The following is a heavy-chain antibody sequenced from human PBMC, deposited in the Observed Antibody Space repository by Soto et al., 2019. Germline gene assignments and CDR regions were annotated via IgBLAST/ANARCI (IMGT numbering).Heavy chain of an antibody. Sequence: QVQLQESGPGLVKPSQTLSLTCTVSGDSISGGGYYWSWIRQNPGEGLEWIGFIYYTGTTTYNPDLKSRVTVSVDTSKNQSSPKLSSVTAADPAVYYCAREGGSYSSSFDYWGQGTLVTVSS. CDR2: IYYTGTT. CDR1: GDSISGGGYY. J-gene: IGHJ4*02. CDR3: AREGGSYSSSFDY. D-gene: IGHD1-26*01. V-gene: IGHV4-31*03.